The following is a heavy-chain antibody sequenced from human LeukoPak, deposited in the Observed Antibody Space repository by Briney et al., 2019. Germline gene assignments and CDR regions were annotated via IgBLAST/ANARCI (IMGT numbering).Heavy chain of an antibody. V-gene: IGHV4-34*01. CDR3: AELPFYYYGMDV. CDR1: GGSFSGYY. CDR2: IYHGGST. Sequence: SETLSLTCAVYGGSFSGYYWSWIRQPPGKGLEWIGDIYHGGSTNYNPSLKSRVTISVDKSKNHFSLMLSSVTAADTAVYYCAELPFYYYGMDVWGPGTTVTVSS. J-gene: IGHJ6*02. D-gene: IGHD1-26*01.